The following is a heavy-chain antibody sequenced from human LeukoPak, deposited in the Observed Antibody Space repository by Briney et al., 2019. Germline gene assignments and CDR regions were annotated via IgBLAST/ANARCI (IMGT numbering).Heavy chain of an antibody. CDR1: GFTFGKYW. Sequence: GGSLRLSCVASGFTFGKYWMSWVRQAPGMGLEWVANINLDGSEKNYVDSVKGRFTISRDNTKNSLYLQMNSLRVEDTAVFYCARDQYDTWSRRGNFDSWGQGTLVIVSS. J-gene: IGHJ4*02. V-gene: IGHV3-7*03. CDR3: ARDQYDTWSRRGNFDS. D-gene: IGHD3-3*01. CDR2: INLDGSEK.